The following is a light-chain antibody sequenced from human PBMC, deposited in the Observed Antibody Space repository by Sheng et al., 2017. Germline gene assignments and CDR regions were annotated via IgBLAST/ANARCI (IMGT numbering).Light chain of an antibody. V-gene: IGKV3-20*01. CDR1: QTITNYY. CDR3: QQYNDWGT. CDR2: DAS. J-gene: IGKJ1*01. Sequence: DIVLTQSPGTLSLSPGERATLSCRASQTITNYYLAWYQQKPGQAPRLLIYDASNRATGIPDRFSGSGSGTEFTLTISSLQSEDFVVYYCQQYNDWGTFGQGIKVEIK.